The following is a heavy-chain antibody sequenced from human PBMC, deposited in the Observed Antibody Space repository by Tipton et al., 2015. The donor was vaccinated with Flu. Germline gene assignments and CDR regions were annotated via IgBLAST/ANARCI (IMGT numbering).Heavy chain of an antibody. CDR2: IYYRGTT. V-gene: IGHV4-59*02. D-gene: IGHD4-11*01. Sequence: TLSLTCTVSGCSVSPYYWNWVRQSPGKGLEWIGYIYYRGTTGYNPPLKSRVTISVDTSKNQVSLKLTAVTAADTAGYYCARDLVQDYRDQYFGMDVWGQGTPVTVSS. CDR3: ARDLVQDYRDQYFGMDV. J-gene: IGHJ6*02. CDR1: GCSVSPYY.